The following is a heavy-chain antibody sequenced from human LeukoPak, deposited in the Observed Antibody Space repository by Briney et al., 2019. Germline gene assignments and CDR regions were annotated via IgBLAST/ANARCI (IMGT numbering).Heavy chain of an antibody. CDR3: AEGAAKLAARPAGAFDI. Sequence: PSETLSLTCAVYGGSFSGYYWSWIRQPPGKGLEWIGEINHSGSTNYNPSLKSRVTISVDTFKNQFSLKLSSVTAADTAVYYCAEGAAKLAARPAGAFDIWGQGTMVTVSS. CDR2: INHSGST. CDR1: GGSFSGYY. J-gene: IGHJ3*02. V-gene: IGHV4-34*01. D-gene: IGHD6-6*01.